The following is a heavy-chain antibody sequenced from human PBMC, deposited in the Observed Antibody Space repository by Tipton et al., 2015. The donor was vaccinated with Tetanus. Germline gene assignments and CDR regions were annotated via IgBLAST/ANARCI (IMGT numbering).Heavy chain of an antibody. Sequence: TLSLTCAFYGGAFSYSHLNLLRQPPGKGLGWVGEISHKGSTNYNPSLKSRVTISVETSKNQFSPRLNSVTAADTAVYYCARAGETPLWGAFNSWGQGALVTVSS. J-gene: IGHJ4*02. CDR1: GGAFSYSH. CDR3: ARAGETPLWGAFNS. D-gene: IGHD3-16*01. V-gene: IGHV4-34*01. CDR2: ISHKGST.